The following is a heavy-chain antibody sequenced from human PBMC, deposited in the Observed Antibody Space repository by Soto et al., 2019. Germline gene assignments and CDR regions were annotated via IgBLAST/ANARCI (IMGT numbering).Heavy chain of an antibody. J-gene: IGHJ4*02. Sequence: QVQLVQSGPEVRGPGASVKVSCKASGYVFTKHGISWVRQAPGQGLEWLGWISAHNGYTNYAGNFQGRLTLTTNTAASTAYMELRSLRSDDTAIYYCARVYGYGYGHFDFWGQGTLVTASS. CDR2: ISAHNGYT. V-gene: IGHV1-18*01. CDR3: ARVYGYGYGHFDF. D-gene: IGHD5-18*01. CDR1: GYVFTKHG.